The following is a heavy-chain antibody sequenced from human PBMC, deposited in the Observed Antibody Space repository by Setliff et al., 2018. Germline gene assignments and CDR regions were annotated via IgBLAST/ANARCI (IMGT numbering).Heavy chain of an antibody. Sequence: SETLSLTCAVSGFSISSGYYWGWIRQPPGKGLEWIVNIHHSGKAYYNPSLKSRVTMSVDTSKNHVSLKLSSVTAADTAVYYCARATSGWYSAYYYYMDVWGKGTTVTVSS. CDR3: ARATSGWYSAYYYYMDV. D-gene: IGHD6-19*01. V-gene: IGHV4-38-2*01. CDR1: GFSISSGYY. J-gene: IGHJ6*03. CDR2: IHHSGKA.